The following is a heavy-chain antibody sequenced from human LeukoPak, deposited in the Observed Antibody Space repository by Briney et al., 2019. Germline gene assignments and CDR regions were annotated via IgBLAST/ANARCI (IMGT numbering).Heavy chain of an antibody. J-gene: IGHJ4*02. Sequence: GGSLILSCAGTGFSVSGNYMAWVRQAPGKGLERVSTIYGGGSTYYADSVKGRFTISRDNSQNTLYLQMNNLRAEDTAVYHCATWPGAWYGEDSWGQGTLVTVSS. D-gene: IGHD3-10*01. V-gene: IGHV3-53*01. CDR2: IYGGGST. CDR3: ATWPGAWYGEDS. CDR1: GFSVSGNY.